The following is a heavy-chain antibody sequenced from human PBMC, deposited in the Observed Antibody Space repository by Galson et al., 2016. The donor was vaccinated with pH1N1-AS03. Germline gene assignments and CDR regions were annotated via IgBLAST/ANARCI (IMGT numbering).Heavy chain of an antibody. D-gene: IGHD1-26*01. CDR2: THYRSKWYN. J-gene: IGHJ4*02. CDR1: GDSVSSNTAA. CDR3: ARDHLGAGPAFDY. V-gene: IGHV6-1*01. Sequence: CAISGDSVSSNTAAWNWIRQSPSRGLEWLGRTHYRSKWYNDYAVFVTSRITINPDTSKNQFSLQPNSVTPEDTAVYYCARDHLGAGPAFDYWGQGTLVTVSS.